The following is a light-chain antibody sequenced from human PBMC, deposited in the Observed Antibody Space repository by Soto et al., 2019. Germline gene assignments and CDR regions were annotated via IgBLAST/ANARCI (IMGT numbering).Light chain of an antibody. J-gene: IGKJ1*01. CDR1: QSLSSSW. Sequence: EIVLTQSPGTLSLSPGERATLSCRASQSLSSSWLAWYQQKPGQAPRLLIYGASSRATGIPDRFSGSGSGTDFTLTISRLEPEDVAVYYCQQYHSSVWTFGQGTKVDIK. V-gene: IGKV3-20*01. CDR2: GAS. CDR3: QQYHSSVWT.